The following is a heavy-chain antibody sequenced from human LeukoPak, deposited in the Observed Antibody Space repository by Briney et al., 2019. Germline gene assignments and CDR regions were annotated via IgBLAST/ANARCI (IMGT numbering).Heavy chain of an antibody. CDR1: GFTFDDYA. J-gene: IGHJ4*02. Sequence: GGSLRLSCAASGFTFDDYAMHWVRQAPGKGLEWVSGISWNSGSIGYADSVKGRFTISRDNAKNSLYLQMNSLRAEDTAVYYCARGLHYFDYWGQGTLVTVSS. V-gene: IGHV3-9*01. CDR2: ISWNSGSI. CDR3: ARGLHYFDY.